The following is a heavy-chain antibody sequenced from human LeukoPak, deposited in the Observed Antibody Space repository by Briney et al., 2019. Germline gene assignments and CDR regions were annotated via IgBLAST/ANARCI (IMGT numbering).Heavy chain of an antibody. J-gene: IGHJ4*02. D-gene: IGHD1-1*01. CDR3: AKGNWRYFDY. CDR1: GFIFSSFG. Sequence: PGRSLRLSCVVSGFIFSSFGMHWVRQAPGKGLEWVAFISYDGSNKYHADSVKGRFTISRDNSKNTLYLQMNSLGADDTAVYYCAKGNWRYFDYWGQGTLVTVSS. CDR2: ISYDGSNK. V-gene: IGHV3-30*18.